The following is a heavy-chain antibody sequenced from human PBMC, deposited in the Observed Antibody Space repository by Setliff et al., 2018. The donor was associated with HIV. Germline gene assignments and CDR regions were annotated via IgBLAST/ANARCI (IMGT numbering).Heavy chain of an antibody. CDR1: GFTFSIYE. CDR2: MTASGSNI. J-gene: IGHJ4*02. CDR3: ARDDPAGGIDF. Sequence: GGSLRLSCAASGFTFSIYEMNWVRQAPGKGLEWVSYMTASGSNIYYADSVKGRFTISRDNAKNSLYLQMNSLRAEYTAIYYCARDDPAGGIDFWGQGTLVTVSS. D-gene: IGHD1-26*01. V-gene: IGHV3-48*03.